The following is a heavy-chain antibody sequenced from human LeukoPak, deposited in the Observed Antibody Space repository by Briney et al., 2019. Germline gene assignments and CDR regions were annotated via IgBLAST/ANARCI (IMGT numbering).Heavy chain of an antibody. CDR3: ARHEYGDFDFDY. D-gene: IGHD4-17*01. V-gene: IGHV4-39*01. Sequence: PSETLSLTRTVSGGSISSRSYYWGWLHDPPGKGLDWIGSIYSNGSTYYNRSLKSRVTISVDTSKNQFSLKLSSVTAADTAVYYCARHEYGDFDFDYWGQGTLVPVSS. CDR2: IYSNGST. J-gene: IGHJ4*02. CDR1: GGSISSRSYY.